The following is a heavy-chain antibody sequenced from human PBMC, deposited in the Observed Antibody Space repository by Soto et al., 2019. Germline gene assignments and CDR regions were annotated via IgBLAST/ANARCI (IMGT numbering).Heavy chain of an antibody. CDR3: ARSLLDEYSSSWRSAYYGMDV. CDR1: GFTFSAYY. CDR2: INPNSGGT. D-gene: IGHD6-13*01. Sequence: QVQLVQSGAEVKKPGASVKVSCKASGFTFSAYYIYWVRQAPGQGLAWIGWINPNSGGTNNAQKFQGRVTMTRDTSTSTVYMELSALIPDDTAVYYCARSLLDEYSSSWRSAYYGMDVWGQGTTVTVSS. J-gene: IGHJ6*02. V-gene: IGHV1-2*02.